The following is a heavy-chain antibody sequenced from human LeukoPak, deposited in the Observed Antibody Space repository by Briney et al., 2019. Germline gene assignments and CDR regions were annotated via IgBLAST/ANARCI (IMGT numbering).Heavy chain of an antibody. Sequence: SETLSLTCTVSGYSISSGYYWGWIRQPPGKGLEWIGSIYHSGSTYYNPSLKSRVTISVDTSKNQFSLKLSSVTAADTAVYYCARLSAGGYWGQGTLVTVSS. D-gene: IGHD6-13*01. V-gene: IGHV4-38-2*02. CDR1: GYSISSGYY. J-gene: IGHJ4*02. CDR2: IYHSGST. CDR3: ARLSAGGY.